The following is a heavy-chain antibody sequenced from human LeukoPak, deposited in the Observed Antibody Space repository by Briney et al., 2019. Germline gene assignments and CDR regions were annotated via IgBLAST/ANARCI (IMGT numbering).Heavy chain of an antibody. CDR2: INPISGVT. Sequence: ASVKVSCKASGYTFTGYYLHWVRRAPGQGLEWMGWINPISGVTGSAQKFQGRVTMTRDKSISTVYMELSRLTSDDTAIYFCARVGSSGWYHWFDPWGQGTLVTVSS. CDR1: GYTFTGYY. V-gene: IGHV1-2*02. CDR3: ARVGSSGWYHWFDP. D-gene: IGHD6-19*01. J-gene: IGHJ5*02.